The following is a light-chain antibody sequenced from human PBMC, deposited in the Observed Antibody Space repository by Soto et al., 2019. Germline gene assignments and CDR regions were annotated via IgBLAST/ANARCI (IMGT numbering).Light chain of an antibody. V-gene: IGKV3-15*01. CDR3: QRYNNWPPWT. Sequence: EIVLTQSPGTLSLSPGERATLSCRASQSVSSNLAWYQQKPGQAPRLLIYGASTRATGTPARFSGSGSETEFTLTISSLQSEDFAVYYCQRYNNWPPWTFGQGTKVDIK. J-gene: IGKJ1*01. CDR1: QSVSSN. CDR2: GAS.